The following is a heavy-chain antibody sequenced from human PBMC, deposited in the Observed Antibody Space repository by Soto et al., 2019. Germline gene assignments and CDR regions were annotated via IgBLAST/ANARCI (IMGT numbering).Heavy chain of an antibody. J-gene: IGHJ4*02. D-gene: IGHD5-12*01. V-gene: IGHV2-70*04. CDR1: GFSLSTSGMR. Sequence: GSGPTLVNPTQTLTLTCTFSGFSLSTSGMRVSWIRQPPGKALEWLARIDWDDDKFYSTSLKTRLTISKDTSKNQVVLTMTNMDPVDTATYYCARDRGWLQSTGFDYWGQGTLVTVSS. CDR3: ARDRGWLQSTGFDY. CDR2: IDWDDDK.